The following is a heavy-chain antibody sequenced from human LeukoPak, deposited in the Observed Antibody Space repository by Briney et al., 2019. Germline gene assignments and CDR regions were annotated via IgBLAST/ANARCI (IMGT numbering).Heavy chain of an antibody. CDR3: AREAGYCSSTSCYSPVPDY. D-gene: IGHD2-2*01. V-gene: IGHV3-21*01. J-gene: IGHJ4*02. CDR2: ISSSSSYI. Sequence: GGSLRLSCAASGFTFSSYSMNWVRQAPGKGLEWVSSISSSSSYIYYADSVKGRFTISRDNAKYSLYLQMNSLRAEDTAVYYCAREAGYCSSTSCYSPVPDYWGQGTLVTVSS. CDR1: GFTFSSYS.